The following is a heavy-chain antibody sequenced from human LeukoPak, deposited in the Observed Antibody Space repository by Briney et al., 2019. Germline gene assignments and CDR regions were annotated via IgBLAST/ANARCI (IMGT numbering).Heavy chain of an antibody. Sequence: ASVKVSCKASGYTFTSYGISWVRQAPGQGLEWMGWISAYNGNTNYAQKLQGRVTMTTDTSTSTAYMELRSLRSDDTAVYYCARGPPYSSSSLDSDYWGQGTLVTVSS. CDR1: GYTFTSYG. CDR3: ARGPPYSSSSLDSDY. CDR2: ISAYNGNT. J-gene: IGHJ4*02. V-gene: IGHV1-18*01. D-gene: IGHD6-6*01.